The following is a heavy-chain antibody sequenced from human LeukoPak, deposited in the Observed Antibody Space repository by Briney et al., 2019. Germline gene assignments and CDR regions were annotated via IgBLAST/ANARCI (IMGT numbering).Heavy chain of an antibody. D-gene: IGHD3-10*01. CDR1: GDSISGSY. CDR2: INTSGNT. J-gene: IGHJ6*04. CDR3: ARDRLGFRVDV. Sequence: PSETLSLTCTVSGDSISGSYWTWIRQSAGKGLEWIGRINTSGNTNYNPSLKSRVTMSLDTSKNQFYLNMSSVTVADTAVYYCARDRLGFRVDVWGKGTTVTFSS. V-gene: IGHV4-4*07.